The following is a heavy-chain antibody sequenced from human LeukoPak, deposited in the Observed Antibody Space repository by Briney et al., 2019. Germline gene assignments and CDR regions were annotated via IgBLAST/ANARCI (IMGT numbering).Heavy chain of an antibody. D-gene: IGHD5-12*01. CDR2: NTYFGSA. V-gene: IGHV4-61*01. CDR3: ARDTPGGYDFWWFDP. Sequence: TSETLSLTCTVSGGSVSSNSNYWSWIRQPPGKGLEWIGYNTYFGSASYNPSLKSRVTISVDTSKNQFSLKLSSVTAADTAVYYCARDTPGGYDFWWFDPWGQGTLVTVSS. CDR1: GGSVSSNSNY. J-gene: IGHJ5*02.